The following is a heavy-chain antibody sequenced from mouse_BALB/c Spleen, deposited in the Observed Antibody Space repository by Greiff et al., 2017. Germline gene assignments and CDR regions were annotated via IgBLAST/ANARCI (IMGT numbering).Heavy chain of an antibody. D-gene: IGHD1-1*01. Sequence: EVQLQQSGPELVKPGASVKISCKASGYTFTDYNMDWVKQSHGKSLEWIGDINPNNGGTIYNQKFKGKATLTVDKSSSTAYMELRSLTSEDTAVYYCARNGGLDYGSSWVAYWGQGTLVTVSA. CDR1: GYTFTDYN. CDR3: ARNGGLDYGSSWVAY. J-gene: IGHJ3*01. V-gene: IGHV1-18*01. CDR2: INPNNGGT.